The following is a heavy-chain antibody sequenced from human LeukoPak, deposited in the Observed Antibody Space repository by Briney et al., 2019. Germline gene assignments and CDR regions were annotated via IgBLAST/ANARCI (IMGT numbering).Heavy chain of an antibody. J-gene: IGHJ4*02. CDR3: TTDQSHRGYDPGYFDY. D-gene: IGHD5-12*01. CDR2: IKSKTDGRTT. CDR1: GFTFSNAW. V-gene: IGHV3-15*01. Sequence: PGGSLRLSCAASGFTFSNAWMSWVRQAPGKGLEWVGRIKSKTDGRTTDYAAPVKGRFTISRDDSKNTQYLQVNSLKTEDTAVYYCTTDQSHRGYDPGYFDYWGQGTLVTVSS.